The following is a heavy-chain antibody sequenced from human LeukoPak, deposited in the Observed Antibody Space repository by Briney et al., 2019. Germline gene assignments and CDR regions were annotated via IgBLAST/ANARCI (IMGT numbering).Heavy chain of an antibody. V-gene: IGHV4-59*08. Sequence: PSETLSLTCTVSGGSISSHFWTWIRQPPGKGLEWIGYIHYSGSTNYNPSLKSRVSISVDTSKNEFSLKLSSVTAADTAVYYCARHAETLYCSSTSCYLDYFDYWGQGTLVTVSS. CDR1: GGSISSHF. CDR2: IHYSGST. CDR3: ARHAETLYCSSTSCYLDYFDY. D-gene: IGHD2-2*01. J-gene: IGHJ4*02.